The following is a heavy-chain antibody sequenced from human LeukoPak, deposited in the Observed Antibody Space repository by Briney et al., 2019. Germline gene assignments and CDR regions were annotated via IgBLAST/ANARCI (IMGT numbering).Heavy chain of an antibody. CDR3: ARSLYYDFWSGYGPPDY. Sequence: GGSLRLSCAASGFTFSDYYMSWIRQAPGKGLEWVSYISSSGSTIYYADSVKGRFTISRDNAKNSLYLQMNSLRAEDTAVYYCARSLYYDFWSGYGPPDYWGQGTLVTVSS. J-gene: IGHJ4*02. D-gene: IGHD3-3*01. CDR2: ISSSGSTI. V-gene: IGHV3-11*01. CDR1: GFTFSDYY.